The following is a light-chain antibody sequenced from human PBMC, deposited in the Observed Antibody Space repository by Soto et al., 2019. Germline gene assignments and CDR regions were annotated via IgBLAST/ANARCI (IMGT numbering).Light chain of an antibody. J-gene: IGKJ1*01. CDR1: QSVTSTY. CDR2: AAS. CDR3: QHYGRSPT. Sequence: DIVLAQSTGTLSLSPGERATLSCRASQSVTSTYLSWYQQKPGQAPRLLFYAASSRAMGVPDRFTGSGSGTDFTLTINRLEPEDFAVYYCQHYGRSPTFGPGTKVDIK. V-gene: IGKV3-20*01.